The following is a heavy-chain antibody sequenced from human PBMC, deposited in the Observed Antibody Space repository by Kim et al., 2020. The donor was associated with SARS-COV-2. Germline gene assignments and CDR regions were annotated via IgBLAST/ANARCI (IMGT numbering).Heavy chain of an antibody. D-gene: IGHD3-16*02. CDR3: ARVVWGGYRYIDS. J-gene: IGHJ4*02. CDR1: GYTFTNHA. CDR2: IYTDTGSP. Sequence: ASVKVSCKASGYTFTNHAINWVRQAPGRGLEWMGWIYTDTGSPTYAPDFTGRFVFSLDTSVSTAYLQIRSLEAEDTALYYCARVVWGGYRYIDSWGQGTL. V-gene: IGHV7-4-1*02.